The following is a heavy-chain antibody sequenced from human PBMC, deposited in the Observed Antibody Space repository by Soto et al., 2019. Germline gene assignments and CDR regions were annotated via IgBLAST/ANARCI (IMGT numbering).Heavy chain of an antibody. V-gene: IGHV1-3*01. Sequence: ASVKVSCKAFGYTFTNYAMHWVRQAPGQRLEWMGWINAGNGNTKYSQKFQGRVTITRDTSASTAYMEMSSLRSEDTAVYYCARVSGYYLPDYWCQATLVSVSS. D-gene: IGHD5-12*01. CDR3: ARVSGYYLPDY. J-gene: IGHJ4*02. CDR1: GYTFTNYA. CDR2: INAGNGNT.